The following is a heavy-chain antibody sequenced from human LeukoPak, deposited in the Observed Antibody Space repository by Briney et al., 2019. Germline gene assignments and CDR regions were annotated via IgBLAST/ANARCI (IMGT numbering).Heavy chain of an antibody. CDR2: ISYGGSNE. J-gene: IGHJ4*02. Sequence: GTSLRLSCAASGFTFSNYGMRWVRQVPGKGLEWVALISYGGSNEYYARSVKGRFTISRDNSKNTLYLQMNSLRAEDTAVYYCANSRRISYYYDSSGYYYFDYWGQGTLVTVSS. V-gene: IGHV3-30*18. D-gene: IGHD3-22*01. CDR3: ANSRRISYYYDSSGYYYFDY. CDR1: GFTFSNYG.